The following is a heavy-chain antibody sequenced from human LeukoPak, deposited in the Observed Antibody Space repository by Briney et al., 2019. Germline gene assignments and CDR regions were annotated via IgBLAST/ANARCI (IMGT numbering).Heavy chain of an antibody. V-gene: IGHV4-59*01. J-gene: IGHJ3*02. CDR3: ARGCSGGSCYPTGAFDI. CDR2: IYYSGST. Sequence: PSETLSLTCTVSGGSISSYYWSWIRQPPGKGLEWIGYIYYSGSTNYNPSLKSRVTISVDTSKNQFSLKLSSVTAADTAVYYCARGCSGGSCYPTGAFDIWGQGTMVTVSS. CDR1: GGSISSYY. D-gene: IGHD2-15*01.